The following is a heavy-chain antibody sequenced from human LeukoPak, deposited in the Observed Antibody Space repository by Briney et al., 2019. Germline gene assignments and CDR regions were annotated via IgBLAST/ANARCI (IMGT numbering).Heavy chain of an antibody. CDR3: ARAMSWQQLVDY. CDR2: IYYGGNT. V-gene: IGHV4-39*01. CDR1: GGSIRSSSNY. J-gene: IGHJ4*02. D-gene: IGHD6-13*01. Sequence: SETLSLTCTVSGGSIRSSSNYWGWIRQPPGKGLEWIGSIYYGGNTYYNPSLKSRVTISLDTSKNQFSLKLSSVTAADTAVYYCARAMSWQQLVDYWGQGTLVTVSS.